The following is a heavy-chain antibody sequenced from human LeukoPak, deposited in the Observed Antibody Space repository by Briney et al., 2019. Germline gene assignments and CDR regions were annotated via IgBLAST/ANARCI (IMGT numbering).Heavy chain of an antibody. D-gene: IGHD3-10*01. CDR3: ARDSGITMVRGVITFYYYYGMDV. CDR1: GGSFSGYY. CDR2: INHSGST. J-gene: IGHJ6*04. Sequence: SETLSLTCAVYGGSFSGYYWSWIRQPPGKGLEWIGEINHSGSTNYNPSLKSRVTISVDTSKNQFSLKLSSVTAADTAVYYCARDSGITMVRGVITFYYYYGMDVWGKGTTVTVSS. V-gene: IGHV4-34*01.